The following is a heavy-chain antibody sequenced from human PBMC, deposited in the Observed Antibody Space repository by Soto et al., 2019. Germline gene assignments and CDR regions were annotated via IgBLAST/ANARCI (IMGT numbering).Heavy chain of an antibody. V-gene: IGHV1-18*01. CDR3: Y. J-gene: IGHJ4*02. Sequence: GASVKVSCKATGYTFTSYGISWVRQAPGQGLEWMGWIIPHSGNTNYPQKLQGRITMTSLRAEDTAVYYCVKDQGGYSGYVFDYWGQGTLVTVSS. CDR2: IIPHSGNT. CDR1: GYTFTSYG. D-gene: IGHD5-12*01.